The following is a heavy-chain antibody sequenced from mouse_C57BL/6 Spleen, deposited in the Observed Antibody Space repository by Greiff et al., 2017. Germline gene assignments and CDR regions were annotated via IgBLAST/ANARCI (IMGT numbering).Heavy chain of an antibody. V-gene: IGHV1-62-2*01. J-gene: IGHJ2*01. D-gene: IGHD1-1*01. Sequence: QVQLQQSGAELVKPGASVKLSCKASGYTFTEYTINWVKQRSGQGLEWIGWFYPGSGSVKYNEKFKDKATLTADTSSSTVYMELSRLTSEDSAVYFCARHEGAPITTEVATGGFDYWGQGTTLTVSS. CDR2: FYPGSGSV. CDR3: ARHEGAPITTEVATGGFDY. CDR1: GYTFTEYT.